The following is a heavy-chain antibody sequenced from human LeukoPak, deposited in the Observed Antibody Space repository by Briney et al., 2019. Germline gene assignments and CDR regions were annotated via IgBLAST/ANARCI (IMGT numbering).Heavy chain of an antibody. CDR3: ARAHRYCSGGSCYEWFDP. V-gene: IGHV1-69*05. J-gene: IGHJ5*02. D-gene: IGHD2-15*01. CDR2: IIPIFGTA. CDR1: GGTFSSYA. Sequence: ASVKVSCRASGGTFSSYAISWVRQAPGQGLEWMGGIIPIFGTANHAQKFQGRVTITTDESTSTAYMELSSLRSEGTAVYYCARAHRYCSGGSCYEWFDPWGQGTLVTVSS.